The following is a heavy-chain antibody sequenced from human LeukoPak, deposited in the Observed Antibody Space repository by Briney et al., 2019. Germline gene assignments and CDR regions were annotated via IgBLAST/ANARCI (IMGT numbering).Heavy chain of an antibody. CDR2: IIPIFGTA. J-gene: IGHJ4*02. CDR1: GGTFSSYA. D-gene: IGHD3-9*01. Sequence: GASVKVSCKASGGTFSSYAISWVRQAPGQGLEWMGGIIPIFGTANYAQKFQGRVTITADKSTSTVYMELSSLRSEDTAVYYCARVSGYDILTGYYPCYFDYWGQGTLVTVSS. V-gene: IGHV1-69*06. CDR3: ARVSGYDILTGYYPCYFDY.